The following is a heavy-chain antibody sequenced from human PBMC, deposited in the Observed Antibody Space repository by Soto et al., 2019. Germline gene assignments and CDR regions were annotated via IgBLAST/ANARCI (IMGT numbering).Heavy chain of an antibody. D-gene: IGHD5-18*01. Sequence: QVHLAESGGGVVQPGTSLRLSCAASGFPFDRYAMHWVRQAPGKGLEWVAAMWYDGSNTYYGESVKGRFLISRDNSKNTVYLEMNSLRVEDTAVYYCAKDTVRYTYGACDYWGQGALVTVSS. CDR3: AKDTVRYTYGACDY. V-gene: IGHV3-33*03. CDR2: MWYDGSNT. CDR1: GFPFDRYA. J-gene: IGHJ4*02.